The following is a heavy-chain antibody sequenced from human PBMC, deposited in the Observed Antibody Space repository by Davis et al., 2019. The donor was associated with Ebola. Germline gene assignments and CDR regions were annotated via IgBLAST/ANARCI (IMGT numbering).Heavy chain of an antibody. CDR1: GFTFSSNW. CDR2: ISGDGSIT. CDR3: ARGERTVTTPLAY. D-gene: IGHD4-11*01. Sequence: PGGSLRLSCAASGFTFSSNWMHWVRQAPGKGLVWVSRISGDGSITTYADSVKGRFTISRDNTKNTLYLQMYSLRAEDTAVYYCARGERTVTTPLAYWGQGALVTVSS. J-gene: IGHJ4*02. V-gene: IGHV3-74*01.